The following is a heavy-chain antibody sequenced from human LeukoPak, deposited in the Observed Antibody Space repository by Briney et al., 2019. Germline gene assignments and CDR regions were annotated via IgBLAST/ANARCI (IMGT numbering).Heavy chain of an antibody. CDR2: IYYSGST. J-gene: IGHJ3*02. D-gene: IGHD3-22*01. CDR3: ARGPLWEVHSIPIFDYYDSSGEGPPI. CDR1: GGSISSSSYY. Sequence: SETLSLTCTVSGGSISSSSYYWGWIRQPPGKGLEWIGSIYYSGSTYYNPSLKSRVTISVDTSKNQFSLKLSSVTAADTAVYYCARGPLWEVHSIPIFDYYDSSGEGPPIWGQGTMVTVSS. V-gene: IGHV4-39*07.